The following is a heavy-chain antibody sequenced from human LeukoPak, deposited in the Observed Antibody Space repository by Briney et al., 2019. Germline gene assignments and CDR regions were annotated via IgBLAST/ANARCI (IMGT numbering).Heavy chain of an antibody. Sequence: SETLSLTCTDSGGSIRSQYWSWIRQPAGRGLEWLGRIYASGSTNYSPSLKRRVTMSLDTSKNQFSLKLFSVTAADTAVYFCARDVSSWPFFDSWGQGTQVTVSS. CDR3: ARDVSSWPFFDS. CDR1: GGSIRSQY. CDR2: IYASGST. D-gene: IGHD6-13*01. V-gene: IGHV4-4*07. J-gene: IGHJ4*02.